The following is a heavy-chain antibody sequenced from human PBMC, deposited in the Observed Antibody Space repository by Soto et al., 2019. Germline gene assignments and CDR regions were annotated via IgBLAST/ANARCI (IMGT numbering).Heavy chain of an antibody. J-gene: IGHJ6*03. D-gene: IGHD2-15*01. Sequence: NLRETLSLTCAVYGGSFSGYYWSWIRQPPGKGLEWIGEINHSGSTNYNPSLKSRVTISVDTSKNQFSLKLSSVTAADTAVYYCARGRYSPPYCSGGSCYSRDYYYYMDVWGKGTTVTVSS. CDR3: ARGRYSPPYCSGGSCYSRDYYYYMDV. CDR1: GGSFSGYY. V-gene: IGHV4-34*01. CDR2: INHSGST.